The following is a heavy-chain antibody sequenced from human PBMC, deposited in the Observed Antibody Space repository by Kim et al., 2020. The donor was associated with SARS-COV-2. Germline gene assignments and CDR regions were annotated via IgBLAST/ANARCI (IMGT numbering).Heavy chain of an antibody. CDR1: GFTFRTSA. J-gene: IGHJ4*02. CDR3: VKDGGRAWTDCDY. D-gene: IGHD1-1*01. V-gene: IGHV3-30-3*01. Sequence: GGSLRLSCVASGFTFRTSALHWVRQTPGKGLEWVVVISQGGDRQFHADSVRGRFTISRDEVKNTVYLQMNSLRPDDTAVYYCVKDGGRAWTDCDYWGQGTRVTVS. CDR2: ISQGGDRQ.